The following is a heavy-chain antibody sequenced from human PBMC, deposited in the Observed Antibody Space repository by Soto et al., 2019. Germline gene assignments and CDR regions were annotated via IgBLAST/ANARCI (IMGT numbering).Heavy chain of an antibody. CDR1: GGSISSSSYY. J-gene: IGHJ6*02. V-gene: IGHV4-39*01. Sequence: SETLSLTCTVSGGSISSSSYYWGWIRQPPGKGLEWIGSIYYSGSTYYNPSLKSRVTISVDTSKNQFSLKLSSVTAADTAVYYCGSGQLGNYHYGMDVWGQGTTVTVSS. D-gene: IGHD6-6*01. CDR3: GSGQLGNYHYGMDV. CDR2: IYYSGST.